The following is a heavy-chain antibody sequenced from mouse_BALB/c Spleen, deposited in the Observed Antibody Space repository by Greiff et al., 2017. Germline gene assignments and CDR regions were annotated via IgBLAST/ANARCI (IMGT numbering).Heavy chain of an antibody. D-gene: IGHD2-14*01. J-gene: IGHJ3*01. CDR2: INPNNGGT. Sequence: EVKLVESGPELVKPGASVKIPCKASGYTFTDYNMDWVKQSHGKSLEWIGDINPNNGGTIYNQKFKGKATLTVDKSSSTAYMELRSLTSEDTAVYYCARRDYYRYAWFAYWGQGTLVTVSA. CDR3: ARRDYYRYAWFAY. V-gene: IGHV1-18*01. CDR1: GYTFTDYN.